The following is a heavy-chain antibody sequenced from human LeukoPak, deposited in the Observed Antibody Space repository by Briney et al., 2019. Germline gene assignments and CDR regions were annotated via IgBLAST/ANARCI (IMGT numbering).Heavy chain of an antibody. D-gene: IGHD3-10*01. Sequence: SETLSLTCTVSGGSISSSSCYWGWIRQPPGKGLEWIGSIYYSGSTYYNPSLKSRVTISVDTSKNQFSLKLSSVTAADTAVYYCARHYVWWANGSGSYHFDYWGQGTLVTVSS. CDR2: IYYSGST. J-gene: IGHJ4*02. CDR1: GGSISSSSCY. V-gene: IGHV4-39*07. CDR3: ARHYVWWANGSGSYHFDY.